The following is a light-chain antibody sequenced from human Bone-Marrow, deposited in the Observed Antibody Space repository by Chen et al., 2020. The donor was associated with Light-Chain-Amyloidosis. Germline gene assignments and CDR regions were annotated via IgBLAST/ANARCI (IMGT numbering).Light chain of an antibody. J-gene: IGLJ2*01. CDR2: DVT. V-gene: IGLV2-14*03. Sequence: QSALTQPASVSGSPGQSITISCIGTSSDVGGYTYVSWYHQHPGKVPKLMIFDVTNRPSGVSNRFSGSKSGNTASLTISGLQADDEADYYCSSYTSSSTQVFGGGTKLTVL. CDR3: SSYTSSSTQV. CDR1: SSDVGGYTY.